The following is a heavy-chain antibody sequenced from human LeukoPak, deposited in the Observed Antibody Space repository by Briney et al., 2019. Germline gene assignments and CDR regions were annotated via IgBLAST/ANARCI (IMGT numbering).Heavy chain of an antibody. CDR3: VKGFVHPTYYFEY. J-gene: IGHJ4*02. V-gene: IGHV3-23*01. CDR1: GFTFSSYA. Sequence: GESLRLSCAASGFTFSSYAMMWVRQSPEKGLEWVSSITGSGDGTYYADSVRGRFTISRDNSKNTLYLQMNSLRAEDTAVYFCVKGFVHPTYYFEYWGQGTLVTVSS. D-gene: IGHD3-10*01. CDR2: ITGSGDGT.